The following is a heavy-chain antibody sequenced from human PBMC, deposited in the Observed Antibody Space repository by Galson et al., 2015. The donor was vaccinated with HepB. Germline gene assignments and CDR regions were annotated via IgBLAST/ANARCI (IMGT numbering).Heavy chain of an antibody. CDR2: ISSSSSTI. CDR3: ARVAAIAAASAPGDY. CDR1: GFTFSSYS. D-gene: IGHD6-13*01. V-gene: IGHV3-48*04. Sequence: SLRLSCAASGFTFSSYSMNWVRQAPGKGLEWVSYISSSSSTIYYADSVKGRFTISRDNAKNSLYLQMNSLRAEDTAVYYCARVAAIAAASAPGDYWGQGTLVTVSS. J-gene: IGHJ4*02.